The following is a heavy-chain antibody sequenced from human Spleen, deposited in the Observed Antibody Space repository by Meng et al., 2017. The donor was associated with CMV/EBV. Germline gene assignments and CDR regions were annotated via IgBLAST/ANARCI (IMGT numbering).Heavy chain of an antibody. CDR2: VHYTGST. CDR1: GGSFSGYY. J-gene: IGHJ2*01. Sequence: SETLSLTCAVYGGSFSGYYWSWIRQPPGKGLEWVGAVHYTGSTHYNPSLSSRVTILIDTSKNQFSLKLNSLTAADTAVYYCERTQRGGQWYFDLWGRGTLVTVSS. V-gene: IGHV4-34*01. D-gene: IGHD3-10*01. CDR3: ERTQRGGQWYFDL.